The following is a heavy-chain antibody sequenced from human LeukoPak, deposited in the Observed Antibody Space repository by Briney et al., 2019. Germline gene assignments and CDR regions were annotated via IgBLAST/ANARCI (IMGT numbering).Heavy chain of an antibody. CDR1: GFTFRSYG. J-gene: IGHJ4*02. D-gene: IGHD5-18*01. Sequence: PGGSLRLSCAASGFTFRSYGRHWVRQAPGKGLEWVAFIRYDGSNKYYADSVKGRFTISRDNSKNTLYLQMNSLRVEDTAVYYCACLREELVGQLWLRGYWGQGTLVTVSS. V-gene: IGHV3-30*02. CDR2: IRYDGSNK. CDR3: ACLREELVGQLWLRGY.